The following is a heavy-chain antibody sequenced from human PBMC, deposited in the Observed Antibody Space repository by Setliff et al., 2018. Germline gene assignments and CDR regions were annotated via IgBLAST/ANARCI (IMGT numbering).Heavy chain of an antibody. Sequence: PSETLSLTCTVSGGSISPYYWSWIRQPPGKGLEWIGYIYHSGYTSYNPSLKSRVTLSVDTSKNKLSLRLTSVTAADTALYYCARGLSSSWYLYYYGMDVWGQGTTVTVSS. J-gene: IGHJ6*02. V-gene: IGHV4-59*01. CDR1: GGSISPYY. CDR3: ARGLSSSWYLYYYGMDV. CDR2: IYHSGYT. D-gene: IGHD6-13*01.